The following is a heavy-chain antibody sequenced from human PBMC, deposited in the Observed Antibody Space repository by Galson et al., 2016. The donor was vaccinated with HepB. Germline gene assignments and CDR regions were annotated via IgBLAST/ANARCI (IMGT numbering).Heavy chain of an antibody. J-gene: IGHJ6*02. D-gene: IGHD7-27*01. CDR3: ARDANWGAFGYGMDV. V-gene: IGHV4-59*01. CDR1: GASISSYY. CDR2: IYHGGGSGGT. Sequence: ETLSLTCTVSGASISSYYWNWIRQPPGKGLEWSGYIYHGGGSGGTSYNPSLKSRVTISVDTSKNQLSLKLTFVTAADTAVYFCARDANWGAFGYGMDVWGQGTTVTVSS.